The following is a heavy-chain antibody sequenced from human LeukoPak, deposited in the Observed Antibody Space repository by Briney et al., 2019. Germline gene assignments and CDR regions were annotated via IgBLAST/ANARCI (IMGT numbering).Heavy chain of an antibody. CDR1: GFTFSSYA. Sequence: HTGGSLRLSCAASGFTFSSYAMNWVRQAPGRGLEWVSGFSGSGGTTYYADSAKGRFTISRDNSKNTLYLQMNSLRAEDTAVYYCANGNRCTSPNCLGYYYFYMDVWGKGTTVTVSS. CDR3: ANGNRCTSPNCLGYYYFYMDV. J-gene: IGHJ6*03. CDR2: FSGSGGTT. V-gene: IGHV3-23*01. D-gene: IGHD2-8*01.